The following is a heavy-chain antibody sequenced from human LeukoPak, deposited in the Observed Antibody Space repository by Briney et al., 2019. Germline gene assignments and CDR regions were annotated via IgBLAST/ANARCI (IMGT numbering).Heavy chain of an antibody. Sequence: ASVKVSCKASGYTFTSYDIKWVRQATGQGLEWMGRMNPNSGNTGYAQKFQGRVTMTRNTSISTAYMELSSLTSEDTAVYYCARRGKGLGYYMDVWGKGTTVTISS. CDR2: MNPNSGNT. CDR3: ARRGKGLGYYMDV. J-gene: IGHJ6*03. CDR1: GYTFTSYD. V-gene: IGHV1-8*01. D-gene: IGHD3-16*01.